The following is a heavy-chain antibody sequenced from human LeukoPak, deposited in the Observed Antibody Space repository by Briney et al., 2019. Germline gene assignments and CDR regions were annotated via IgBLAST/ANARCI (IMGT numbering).Heavy chain of an antibody. J-gene: IGHJ6*02. Sequence: SETLSLTCTVSGDSVTTYYWSWIRQPPGKGLEWLGYVYYSGSATYNPSLKSRVTISVDTSKNQFSLRLSSVTAADAAVYYCARGGSNWSNDYYHGVDVWGQGTTVTVSS. CDR2: VYYSGSA. V-gene: IGHV4-59*02. CDR3: ARGGSNWSNDYYHGVDV. CDR1: GDSVTTYY. D-gene: IGHD4-11*01.